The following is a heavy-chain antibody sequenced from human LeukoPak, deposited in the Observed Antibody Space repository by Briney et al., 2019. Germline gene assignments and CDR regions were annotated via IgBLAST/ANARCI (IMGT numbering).Heavy chain of an antibody. J-gene: IGHJ2*01. CDR2: IYYSGST. CDR3: ARGINAYRYHDGNWYFDL. Sequence: TETLSLTCTVSGGSISSYYWSWIRQPPGKGLEWIGYIYYSGSTNYHPSLKSRVAISVDTSKNQFSLKLSSVTAADTAVYYCARGINAYRYHDGNWYFDLWGRGTLVTVSS. D-gene: IGHD3-16*02. V-gene: IGHV4-59*01. CDR1: GGSISSYY.